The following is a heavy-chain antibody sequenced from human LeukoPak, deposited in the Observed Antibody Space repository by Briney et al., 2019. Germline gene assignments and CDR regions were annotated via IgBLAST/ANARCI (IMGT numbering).Heavy chain of an antibody. D-gene: IGHD2-8*01. CDR1: GYTFASYG. V-gene: IGHV1-18*01. J-gene: IGHJ5*02. CDR3: ARDGWSLGP. CDR2: ISVYSGNT. Sequence: ASVKVSCKASGYTFASYGVTWVRQAPGQGPEWMAWISVYSGNTEYAQKFQVRVTLTADTSTSTVYMELRSLRSDDTAVYYCARDGWSLGPWGQGTLVTVSS.